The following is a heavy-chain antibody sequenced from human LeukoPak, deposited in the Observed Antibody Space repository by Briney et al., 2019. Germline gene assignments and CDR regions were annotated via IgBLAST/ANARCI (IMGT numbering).Heavy chain of an antibody. V-gene: IGHV4-39*01. Sequence: SETLSLTCTASGGPISSSIHYWGWIRQPPGKGPEWIATIHYTGTTFYNPSLKSRVTIFVDTSKNQFFLKLGSVIAADTAVYYCARQTTGSYQWTFDYWGQGALVTVSP. CDR2: IHYTGTT. CDR3: ARQTTGSYQWTFDY. D-gene: IGHD1-26*01. J-gene: IGHJ4*02. CDR1: GGPISSSIHY.